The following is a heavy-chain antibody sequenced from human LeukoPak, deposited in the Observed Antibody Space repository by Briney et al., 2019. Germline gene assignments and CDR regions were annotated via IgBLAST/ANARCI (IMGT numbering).Heavy chain of an antibody. J-gene: IGHJ4*02. D-gene: IGHD4-11*01. V-gene: IGHV3-30*18. Sequence: GGSLRLSCAASGFTFSNYDMHWARQAPGKGLVGVAHISYDGSNKYYADSVKGRFTISRDNSQNTVYLQMNSLRAEDTAVYYCAKDREGTTFDSWGQGTLVTVSS. CDR3: AKDREGTTFDS. CDR2: ISYDGSNK. CDR1: GFTFSNYD.